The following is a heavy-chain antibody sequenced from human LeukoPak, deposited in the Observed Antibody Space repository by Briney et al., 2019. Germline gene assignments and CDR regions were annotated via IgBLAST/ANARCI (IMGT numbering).Heavy chain of an antibody. V-gene: IGHV1-2*04. D-gene: IGHD3-10*01. CDR2: INPNSGGT. J-gene: IGHJ4*02. CDR1: GYTFTGYY. Sequence: ASVKVSCKASGYTFTGYYMHWARQAPGQGLEWMGWINPNSGGTNYAQKFQGWVTMTRDTSISTAYMELSRLRSDDTAVYYCARLGSSGSYALDYWGQGTLVTVSS. CDR3: ARLGSSGSYALDY.